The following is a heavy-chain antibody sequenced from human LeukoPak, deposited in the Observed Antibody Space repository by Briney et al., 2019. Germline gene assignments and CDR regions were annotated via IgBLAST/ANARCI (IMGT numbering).Heavy chain of an antibody. CDR2: IFHSGST. V-gene: IGHV4-39*01. D-gene: IGHD3-9*01. CDR1: GGSITNSNFY. Sequence: PSEPLSLTCTVSGGSITNSNFYWGWIRQSPGKGLEWIGSIFHSGSTNYNPSLKSRVTISVDTSKNQFYLRVRSVTAAETALYYCAGRGIVTGYFDFWGRGTLVTVSS. J-gene: IGHJ4*02. CDR3: AGRGIVTGYFDF.